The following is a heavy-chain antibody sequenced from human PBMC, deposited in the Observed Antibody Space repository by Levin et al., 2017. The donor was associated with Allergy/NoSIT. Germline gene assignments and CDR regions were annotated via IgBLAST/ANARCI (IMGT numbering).Heavy chain of an antibody. CDR2: ISYDGRNE. D-gene: IGHD3-10*01. CDR3: AKDQAIMLRGVILNPGGY. Sequence: GGSLRLSCAASGFTFSSYGMHWVRQAPGKGLEWVAVISYDGRNEYYADSVKGRFTISRDNSKNTLHLQMSSLRPEDTAVYYCAKDQAIMLRGVILNPGGYWGQGTLVTVSS. V-gene: IGHV3-30*18. J-gene: IGHJ4*02. CDR1: GFTFSSYG.